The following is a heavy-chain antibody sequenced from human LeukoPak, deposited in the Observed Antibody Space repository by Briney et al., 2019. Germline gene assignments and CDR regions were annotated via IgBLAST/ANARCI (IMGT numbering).Heavy chain of an antibody. CDR3: ARDRGGYSYGLDY. V-gene: IGHV3-48*02. J-gene: IGHJ4*02. CDR1: GFMFSSHG. CDR2: IGSGSRTT. Sequence: GGSLRLSCAASGFMFSSHGMNWVRQAPGKGLEWVSYIGSGSRTTYYADSVKGRFTISRDNAKNSLYLQMNSLRDEDTAVYYCARDRGGYSYGLDYWGQGTLVTVSS. D-gene: IGHD5-18*01.